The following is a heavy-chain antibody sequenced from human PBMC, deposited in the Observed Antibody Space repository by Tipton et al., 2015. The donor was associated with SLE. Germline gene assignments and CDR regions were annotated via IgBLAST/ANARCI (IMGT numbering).Heavy chain of an antibody. V-gene: IGHV3-23*03. CDR1: GFTFSSYA. CDR3: AKGTTYSANDWLDH. D-gene: IGHD5-12*01. J-gene: IGHJ4*02. CDR2: FYSGGST. Sequence: SLRLSCAASGFTFSSYAMSWVRQAPGKGLEWVPVFYSGGSTNYADSVKGRFTISRDNSKNTLYLQMNSLRVEDTAVYYCAKGTTYSANDWLDHWGQGTLVTVSS.